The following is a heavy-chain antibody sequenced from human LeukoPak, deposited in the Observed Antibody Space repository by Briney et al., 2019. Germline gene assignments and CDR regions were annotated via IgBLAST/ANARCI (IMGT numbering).Heavy chain of an antibody. D-gene: IGHD6-13*01. CDR2: INHSGST. V-gene: IGHV4-34*01. CDR1: GGSFSGYY. J-gene: IGHJ5*02. CDR3: ASLGIAAAGTVDP. Sequence: SETLSLTCAVYGGSFSGYYWSWIGQPPGKGLEWIGEINHSGSTNYNPSLKSRVTISVDTSKNQFSLKLSSVTAADTAVYYCASLGIAAAGTVDPWGQGTLVTVSS.